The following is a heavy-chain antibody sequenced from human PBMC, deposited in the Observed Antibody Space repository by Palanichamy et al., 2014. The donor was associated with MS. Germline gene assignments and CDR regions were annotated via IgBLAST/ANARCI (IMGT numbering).Heavy chain of an antibody. CDR2: IYYSGST. D-gene: IGHD1-26*01. J-gene: IGHJ3*02. CDR1: GGSISNSGYY. CDR3: ARRRVGGHPFDI. Sequence: QLQLQESGPGLVKPSETLFLTCSVSGGSISNSGYYWGWISQSPGKGLEWIGSIYYSGSTYYNPSLKSRLTISLDTPKNQFFLRLSSVTAAGTAVYFCARRRVGGHPFDIWGRGTMVTVSS. V-gene: IGHV4-39*01.